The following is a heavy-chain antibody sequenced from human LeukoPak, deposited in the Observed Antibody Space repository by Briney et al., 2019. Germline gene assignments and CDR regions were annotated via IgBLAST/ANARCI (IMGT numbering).Heavy chain of an antibody. V-gene: IGHV3-23*01. Sequence: GGSLRLSCAASGFTFSSYAMSWVRQAPGKGLEWVSAISGSGGSTYYADSVKSRFTISRDNSKNTLYLQMNSLKAEDTAVYYCAKRRKQWLGVDYWGQGTLVTVSS. J-gene: IGHJ4*02. CDR2: ISGSGGST. CDR3: AKRRKQWLGVDY. CDR1: GFTFSSYA. D-gene: IGHD6-19*01.